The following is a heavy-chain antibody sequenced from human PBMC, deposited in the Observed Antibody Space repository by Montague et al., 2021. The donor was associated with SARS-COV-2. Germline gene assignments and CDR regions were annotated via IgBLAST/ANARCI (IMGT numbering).Heavy chain of an antibody. V-gene: IGHV4-34*01. CDR1: GGSFSGYY. CDR2: IHHTGST. CDR3: ARGGHQLRFGLDV. D-gene: IGHD3-16*01. J-gene: IGHJ6*02. Sequence: ETLSLTCAVYGGSFSGYYWSWIRQPPGKGLEWIGQIHHTGSTIYKPSLKSRVTISEDTSKNQFSLKMTSVTAADTAVYYCARGGHQLRFGLDVWGQGTTVTVSS.